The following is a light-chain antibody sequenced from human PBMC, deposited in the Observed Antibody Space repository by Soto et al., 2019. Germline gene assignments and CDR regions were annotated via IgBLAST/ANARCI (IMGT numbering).Light chain of an antibody. CDR2: EVS. CDR1: QSLVHSNGHTY. V-gene: IGKV2-24*01. CDR3: MQATQSPT. Sequence: EIVMTQTPLSSPVTLGQPASISCRSSQSLVHSNGHTYLSWLHQRPGQPPRLLIYEVSNRFSGVQDRFSGSGAGTDFTLRISRVEAEDVGVYYCMQATQSPTFGPGTKVDIK. J-gene: IGKJ3*01.